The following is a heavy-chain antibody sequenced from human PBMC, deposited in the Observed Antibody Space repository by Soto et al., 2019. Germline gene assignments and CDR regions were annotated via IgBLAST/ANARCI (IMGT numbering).Heavy chain of an antibody. CDR2: IYPGDSDT. Sequence: GESLKISCKGSGYSFTSYWIGWVRQMPGKGLEWMGIIYPGDSDTRYSPSFQGQVTISADKSISTAYLQWSSLKASDTAMYYCARLTYYDFCSGYYTSHNGMGVWGQGTTVTVSS. CDR3: ARLTYYDFCSGYYTSHNGMGV. V-gene: IGHV5-51*01. D-gene: IGHD3-3*01. J-gene: IGHJ6*02. CDR1: GYSFTSYW.